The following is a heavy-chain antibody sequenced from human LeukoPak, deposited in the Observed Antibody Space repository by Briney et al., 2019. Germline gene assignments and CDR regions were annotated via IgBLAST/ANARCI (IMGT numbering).Heavy chain of an antibody. V-gene: IGHV4-34*01. CDR2: IHHSGST. CDR3: ARGLKITMVRGVTHPFDY. Sequence: SETLSLTCAVYGGSFSGYYWSWIHQPPGKGLEWIGEIHHSGSTNYNPSLKSRVTISVDTSKNQFSLKPSSVTAADTAVYYCARGLKITMVRGVTHPFDYWGQGTLVTVSS. J-gene: IGHJ4*02. D-gene: IGHD3-10*01. CDR1: GGSFSGYY.